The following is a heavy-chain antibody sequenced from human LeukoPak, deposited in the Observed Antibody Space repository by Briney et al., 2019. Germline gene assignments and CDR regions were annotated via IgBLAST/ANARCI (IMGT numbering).Heavy chain of an antibody. D-gene: IGHD3-16*01. V-gene: IGHV4-34*01. CDR3: ARGRAYEPPLN. CDR1: GGSFSGYY. J-gene: IGHJ4*02. Sequence: SETLSLTCAVYGGSFSGYYWSWIRQPPGKGLEWIGEINHSGSTNYDPSLKSRVTISVDTSKNQFSLKLSSVTAADTAVYYCARGRAYEPPLNWGQGTQVTVSS. CDR2: INHSGST.